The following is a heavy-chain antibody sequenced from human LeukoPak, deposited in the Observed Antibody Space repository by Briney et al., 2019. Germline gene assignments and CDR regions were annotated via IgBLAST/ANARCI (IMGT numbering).Heavy chain of an antibody. J-gene: IGHJ4*02. CDR1: GYKLTDNW. CDR2: IYPGDSDT. V-gene: IGHV5-51*01. Sequence: GESLKISCKISGYKLTDNWIGWVRQVPGKGLEWMGIIYPGDSDTRYSPSFQGQVTISADKSISTAYLQWSSLKASDTAMYYCARLPHSSGWEHADYWGQGTLVTVSS. CDR3: ARLPHSSGWEHADY. D-gene: IGHD6-19*01.